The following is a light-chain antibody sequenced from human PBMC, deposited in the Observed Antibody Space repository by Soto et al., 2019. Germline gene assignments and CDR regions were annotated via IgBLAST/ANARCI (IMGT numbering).Light chain of an antibody. J-gene: IGKJ1*01. V-gene: IGKV3-15*01. Sequence: IGITQSASTLSVSPGESATLSCRASQSISSSKLAWYQQNPGQAPRLLMYGASNRATGIPARFSGSGSGTEFTLTISSLQSEDFAVYYCQQYNNWPRTFGKGT. CDR3: QQYNNWPRT. CDR2: GAS. CDR1: QSISSS.